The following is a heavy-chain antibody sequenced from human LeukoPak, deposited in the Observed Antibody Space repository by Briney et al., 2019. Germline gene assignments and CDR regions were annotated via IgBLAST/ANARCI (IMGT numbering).Heavy chain of an antibody. CDR1: GYTFTSYG. Sequence: ASVKVSCNASGYTFTSYGLSWVRQAPGQGLEWMGWISAYNGNTNYAQKLQGRVTMTTDTSTSTAYMELRSLRSDDTAIYYCARASSGSSSWSDFDYWGQGTLVTVSS. CDR2: ISAYNGNT. CDR3: ARASSGSSSWSDFDY. J-gene: IGHJ4*02. V-gene: IGHV1-18*01. D-gene: IGHD6-13*01.